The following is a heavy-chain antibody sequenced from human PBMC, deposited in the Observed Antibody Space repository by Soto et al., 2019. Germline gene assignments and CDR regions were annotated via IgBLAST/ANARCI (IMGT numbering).Heavy chain of an antibody. CDR3: ARHEGLWLYSYGSGYYGMDV. CDR2: IYYSGST. Sequence: PSETLSLTCTVSGGSISSSSYYWGWIRQPPGKGLEWIGSIYYSGSTYYNPSLKSRVTISVDTPKNQFSLKLSSVTAADTAVYYCARHEGLWLYSYGSGYYGMDVWGQGTTVTVSS. CDR1: GGSISSSSYY. V-gene: IGHV4-39*01. J-gene: IGHJ6*02. D-gene: IGHD5-18*01.